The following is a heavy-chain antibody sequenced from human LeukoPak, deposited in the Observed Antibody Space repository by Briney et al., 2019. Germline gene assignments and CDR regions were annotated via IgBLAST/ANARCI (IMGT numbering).Heavy chain of an antibody. CDR3: TRAEELWFGELLFDY. J-gene: IGHJ4*02. D-gene: IGHD3-10*01. CDR2: IRSKAYGGTT. CDR1: GFTFGDYA. V-gene: IGHV3-49*04. Sequence: GGSLRLSCTASGFTFGDYAMSWVRQAPGKGLEWVGFIRSKAYGGTTEYAASVKGRFTISRDDSKSIAYLQMNSLKTEDTAVYYCTRAEELWFGELLFDYWGQGTLVTVSS.